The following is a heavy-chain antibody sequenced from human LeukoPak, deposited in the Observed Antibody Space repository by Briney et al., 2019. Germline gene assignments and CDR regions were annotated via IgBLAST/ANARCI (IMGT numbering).Heavy chain of an antibody. CDR2: IKSKTDGGTP. D-gene: IGHD6-13*01. V-gene: IGHV3-15*01. CDR1: GFTFSNAW. Sequence: GGSLRLSCAASGFTFSNAWMSWVRQAPGKGLEWVGRIKSKTDGGTPDYAAPVQGRFTISRDDSKNTLSLQMNSLKTEDTAVYYCTGVSRSSWYDYWGQGTLVTVSS. CDR3: TGVSRSSWYDY. J-gene: IGHJ4*02.